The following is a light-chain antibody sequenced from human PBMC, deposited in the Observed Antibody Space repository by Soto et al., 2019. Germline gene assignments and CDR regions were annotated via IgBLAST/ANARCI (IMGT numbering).Light chain of an antibody. CDR1: SSDVGGYNY. CDR3: SSYSSTNYHYV. V-gene: IGLV2-8*01. Sequence: QSALTQPPSASGSFGQSVTISCTGTSSDVGGYNYVSWYQQHPGKAPKLMIYEVSERPSGVPDRFSGSKSGNTASLTVSGLQADDEADYYCSSYSSTNYHYVFGTGTKVTVL. CDR2: EVS. J-gene: IGLJ1*01.